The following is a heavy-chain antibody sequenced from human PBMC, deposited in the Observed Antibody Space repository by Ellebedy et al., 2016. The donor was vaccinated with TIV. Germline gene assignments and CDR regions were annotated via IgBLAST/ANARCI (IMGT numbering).Heavy chain of an antibody. J-gene: IGHJ3*01. CDR2: INQDGSMK. D-gene: IGHD4-17*01. V-gene: IGHV3-7*01. CDR3: ATDGSYGDYRSPAHAFEA. Sequence: GESLKISCAASGFSFSSYWMSWVRQAPGKGLEWVANINQDGSMKYFVDSVKGRFTLSRDHAKNSLYLQMNSLRAEDTSVYYCATDGSYGDYRSPAHAFEAWGQGTMVSVSS. CDR1: GFSFSSYW.